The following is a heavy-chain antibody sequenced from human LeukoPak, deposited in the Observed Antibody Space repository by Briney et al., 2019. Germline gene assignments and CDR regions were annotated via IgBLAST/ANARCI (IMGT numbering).Heavy chain of an antibody. Sequence: SETLSLTCTVSGGSISGYYWSWIRQPPGKGLEWIGYIYYSGSTNYNPSLKSRVTISVDTSKNQFSLKLSSVTAADTAVYYCARRPMITRYRWDAFDIWGQGTMVTVSS. J-gene: IGHJ3*02. CDR2: IYYSGST. CDR1: GGSISGYY. CDR3: ARRPMITRYRWDAFDI. V-gene: IGHV4-59*08. D-gene: IGHD2-8*02.